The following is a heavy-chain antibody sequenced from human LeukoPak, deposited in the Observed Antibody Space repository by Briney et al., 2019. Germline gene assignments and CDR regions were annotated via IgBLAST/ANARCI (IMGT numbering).Heavy chain of an antibody. J-gene: IGHJ6*02. CDR1: GFTFSSYS. CDR3: AVLGYSSSWPPRGDA. D-gene: IGHD6-13*01. CDR2: ISSSSSYI. Sequence: GGSLRLSCAASGFTFSSYSMNWVRQAPGKGLEWVSSISSSSSYIYYADSVKGRFTISRDNAKNSLYLQMNSLRAEDTAVYYCAVLGYSSSWPPRGDAWGQGTTVTVSS. V-gene: IGHV3-21*01.